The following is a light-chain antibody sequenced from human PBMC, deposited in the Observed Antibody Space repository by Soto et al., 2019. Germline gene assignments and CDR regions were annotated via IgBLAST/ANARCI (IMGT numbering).Light chain of an antibody. CDR3: QHYGSSRT. CDR2: GAS. J-gene: IGKJ1*01. V-gene: IGKV3-20*01. Sequence: DIVLTQSPGTLSLSPGERATLSCRASQSVSSSYLAWYQLKRGQAPRLLIYGASSRATGIPDRFSGSGSGTDFTLTISRLEPEDFAVYYCQHYGSSRTFGQGTKVEIK. CDR1: QSVSSSY.